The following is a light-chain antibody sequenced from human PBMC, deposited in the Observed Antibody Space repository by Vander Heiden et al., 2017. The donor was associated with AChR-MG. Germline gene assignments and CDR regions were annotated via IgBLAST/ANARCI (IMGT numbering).Light chain of an antibody. CDR3: AAWDDNLKGYV. J-gene: IGLJ1*01. CDR1: TSNIGRNT. V-gene: IGLV1-44*01. CDR2: SNN. Sequence: QSVLTQPPSASGTPGQRITLSCSGRTSNIGRNTVNWFQQLPGTAPKRLIHSNNWRHSETPDRFSGSNSDTSASLAISGLLSEDEADYYCAAWDDNLKGYVFGTGTKVTVL.